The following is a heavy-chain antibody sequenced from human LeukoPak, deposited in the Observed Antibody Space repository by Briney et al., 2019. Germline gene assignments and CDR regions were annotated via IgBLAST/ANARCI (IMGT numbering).Heavy chain of an antibody. V-gene: IGHV4-34*01. D-gene: IGHD3-10*01. Sequence: SETLSLTCAVYGGSFSGYYWSWIRQPPGKGLEWIGEISHSGSTNYNPSLKSRVTISVDTSKNQFSLKLSSVTAADTAVYYCARAVVRGTNYFDYWGQGTLVTVSS. J-gene: IGHJ4*02. CDR2: ISHSGST. CDR1: GGSFSGYY. CDR3: ARAVVRGTNYFDY.